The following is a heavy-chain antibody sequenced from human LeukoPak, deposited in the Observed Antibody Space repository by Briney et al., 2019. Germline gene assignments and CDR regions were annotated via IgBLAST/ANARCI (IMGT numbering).Heavy chain of an antibody. V-gene: IGHV3-15*01. Sequence: GGSLRLSCAASGLTLSNAWMTWVRQAPGKGLEWDARIKSKTDGGIKDYTAPVKGTFTISRDDSENTVYLQMNSLKIEDTAVYYCATGRSGYFDSWGQGTLVTVSS. CDR3: ATGRSGYFDS. CDR2: IKSKTDGGIK. CDR1: GLTLSNAW. J-gene: IGHJ4*02.